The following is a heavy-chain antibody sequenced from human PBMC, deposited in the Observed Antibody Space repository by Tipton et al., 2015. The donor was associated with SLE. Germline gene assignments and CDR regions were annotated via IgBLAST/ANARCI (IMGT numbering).Heavy chain of an antibody. CDR1: GFTFSTYW. D-gene: IGHD6-13*01. V-gene: IGHV3-7*01. Sequence: SLRLSCAASGFTFSTYWMSWVRQAPGKGLEWVANIKEDGSEKYYVDSVKGRFTISRDNAKNSLYLQMNSLRAEDTAVYYCARGWAAAGEIFDYWGQGTLVTVYS. CDR2: IKEDGSEK. CDR3: ARGWAAAGEIFDY. J-gene: IGHJ4*02.